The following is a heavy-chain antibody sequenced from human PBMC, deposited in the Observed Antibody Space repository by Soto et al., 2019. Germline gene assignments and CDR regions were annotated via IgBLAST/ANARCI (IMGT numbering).Heavy chain of an antibody. V-gene: IGHV3-30*04. D-gene: IGHD6-13*01. Sequence: HPGGSLRLSCAASGFNFSSYAMHWVRQAPGKGLEWVAVISYDGGKKYYADSLKGRFTISRDNSKNTLYVEMNSLSAEDTAVYYCAREGQPAAGTTPHNWGQGTLVTVSS. CDR3: AREGQPAAGTTPHN. CDR1: GFNFSSYA. CDR2: ISYDGGKK. J-gene: IGHJ4*02.